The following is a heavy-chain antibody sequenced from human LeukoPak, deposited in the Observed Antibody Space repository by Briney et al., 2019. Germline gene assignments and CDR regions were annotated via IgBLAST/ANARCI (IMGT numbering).Heavy chain of an antibody. J-gene: IGHJ4*02. CDR1: GXSISSYY. CDR2: IYASGST. V-gene: IGHV4-4*07. D-gene: IGHD2-2*01. Sequence: KPSETLSLTFTVSGXSISSYYWSWIRQPAGKGLEWIGRIYASGSTNYNPSLKSRVTLSVDTSKNQFSLKLSSVTAADTAVYYCARGYCSSTSCLPFDYWGQGTLVTVSS. CDR3: ARGYCSSTSCLPFDY.